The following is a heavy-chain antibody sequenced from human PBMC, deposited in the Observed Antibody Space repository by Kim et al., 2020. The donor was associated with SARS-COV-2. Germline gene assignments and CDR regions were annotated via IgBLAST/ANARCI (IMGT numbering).Heavy chain of an antibody. CDR3: ATGGAGYNYLLFDY. Sequence: TPTLKSRVTSSVDTTKNPFSLKLSTVTAADTAVYYCATGGAGYNYLLFDYWGQGTLVTVSS. V-gene: IGHV4-39*07. J-gene: IGHJ4*02. D-gene: IGHD5-12*01.